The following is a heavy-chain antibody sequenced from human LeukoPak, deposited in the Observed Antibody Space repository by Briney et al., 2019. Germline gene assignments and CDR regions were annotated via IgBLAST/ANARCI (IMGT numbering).Heavy chain of an antibody. CDR3: ARTYYYDSSGYYYYFDY. V-gene: IGHV3-7*01. CDR2: IKQDGSEK. J-gene: IGHJ4*02. Sequence: GGSLRLSCAASGFTFSSYWMSWVRQAPGKGLEWVANIKQDGSEKYYVDSVKGRFTISRDNAENSLYLQMNSLRAEDTAVYYCARTYYYDSSGYYYYFDYWGQGTLVTVSS. D-gene: IGHD3-22*01. CDR1: GFTFSSYW.